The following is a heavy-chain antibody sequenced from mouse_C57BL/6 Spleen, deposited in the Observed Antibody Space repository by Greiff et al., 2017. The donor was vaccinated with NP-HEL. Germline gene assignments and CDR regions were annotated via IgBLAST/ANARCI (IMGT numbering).Heavy chain of an antibody. CDR1: GYTFTGYW. J-gene: IGHJ1*03. CDR2: ILPGSGST. Sequence: QVQLKQSGAELMKPGASVKLSCKATGYTFTGYWIEWVKQRPGHGLEWIGEILPGSGSTNYNEKFKGKATLTADTSSNTAYMQLSSLTTEDSAIYYCARDYYGSSSYWYFDVWGTGTTVTVSS. V-gene: IGHV1-9*01. D-gene: IGHD1-1*01. CDR3: ARDYYGSSSYWYFDV.